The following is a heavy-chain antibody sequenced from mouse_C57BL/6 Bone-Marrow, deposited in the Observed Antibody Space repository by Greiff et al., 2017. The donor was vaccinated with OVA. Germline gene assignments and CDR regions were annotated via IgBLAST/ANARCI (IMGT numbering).Heavy chain of an antibody. CDR2: IYPGSGST. V-gene: IGHV1-55*01. CDR1: GYTFTSYW. Sequence: QVQLQQPGAELVKPGASVKMSCKASGYTFTSYWITWVKQRPGQGLEWIGAIYPGSGSTNYNEKFKSKAKLTVDTSSSTAYMQLSSLPSEDSAVYYCGGGMGYYAMDYWGQGTSVTVSS. J-gene: IGHJ4*01. CDR3: GGGMGYYAMDY. D-gene: IGHD2-10*02.